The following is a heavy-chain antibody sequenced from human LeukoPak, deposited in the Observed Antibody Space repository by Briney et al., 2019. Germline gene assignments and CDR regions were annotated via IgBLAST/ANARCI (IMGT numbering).Heavy chain of an antibody. CDR1: GGSISSGSYYY. V-gene: IGHV4-39*07. CDR3: ARGDILTGYSY. CDR2: IYFSGNT. Sequence: PSETLSLTCTVSGGSISSGSYYYWGWIRQPPGKGLGWIGSIYFSGNTYYNPSLKSRVTISVDTSKNQFSLNLRSATAADTAVYYCARGDILTGYSYWGQGTLVTVSS. D-gene: IGHD3-9*01. J-gene: IGHJ4*02.